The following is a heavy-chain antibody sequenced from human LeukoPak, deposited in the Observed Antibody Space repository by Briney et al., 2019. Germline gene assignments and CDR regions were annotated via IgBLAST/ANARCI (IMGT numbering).Heavy chain of an antibody. CDR1: GFTFSSYW. CDR3: AREGMIVVVTHYGMDV. Sequence: GGSLRLSCAASGFTFSSYWMSWVRQAPGKGLEWVANINQDGSEKYYVDSVKGRFTISRDNAKNSLYLRMNTVRAEDTAVCYCAREGMIVVVTHYGMDVWGQGNTVTVSS. CDR2: INQDGSEK. D-gene: IGHD3-22*01. V-gene: IGHV3-7*01. J-gene: IGHJ6*02.